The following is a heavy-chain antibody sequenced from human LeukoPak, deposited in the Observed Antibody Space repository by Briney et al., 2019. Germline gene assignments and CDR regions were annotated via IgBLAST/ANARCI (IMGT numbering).Heavy chain of an antibody. J-gene: IGHJ4*02. D-gene: IGHD6-19*01. CDR3: AKVHGYSSGWYDY. Sequence: GGSLRLSCAASGFTFSNYAMSWVRQAPGKGLEWVSAISGSASSTYHADSVKGRFTISRDNSKNTLYLQMNSLRAEDTAVYYCAKVHGYSSGWYDYWGQGTLVTVSS. CDR2: ISGSASST. CDR1: GFTFSNYA. V-gene: IGHV3-23*01.